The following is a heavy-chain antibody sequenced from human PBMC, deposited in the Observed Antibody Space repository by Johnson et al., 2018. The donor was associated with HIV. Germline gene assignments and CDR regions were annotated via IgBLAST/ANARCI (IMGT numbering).Heavy chain of an antibody. V-gene: IGHV3-33*01. D-gene: IGHD3-16*01. CDR2: MWYDGSNK. J-gene: IGHJ3*02. CDR3: AREVYAHVAFDI. CDR1: GFTFSTYG. Sequence: QVQLVESGGGVVQPGRSLRLSCAASGFTFSTYGMHWIRQAPGKGLEWVAVMWYDGSNKYYADSVKGRFTISRDNYKKTLYLQMNSLRPEDTAVYYCAREVYAHVAFDIWGQGTMVTVSS.